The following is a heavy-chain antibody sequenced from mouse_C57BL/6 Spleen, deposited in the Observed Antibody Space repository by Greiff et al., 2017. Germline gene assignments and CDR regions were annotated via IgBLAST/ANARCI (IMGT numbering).Heavy chain of an antibody. CDR1: GYTFTSYW. D-gene: IGHD2-4*01. Sequence: QVQLQQPGAELVKPGASVKLSCKASGYTFTSYWMHWVKQRPGQGLEWIGMIHPNSGSTNYNEKFKSKATLTVDKSSSTAYMQLSSLTSEDSAVYYCARIYDYDGVFAYWGQGTLVTVSA. V-gene: IGHV1-64*01. CDR3: ARIYDYDGVFAY. CDR2: IHPNSGST. J-gene: IGHJ3*01.